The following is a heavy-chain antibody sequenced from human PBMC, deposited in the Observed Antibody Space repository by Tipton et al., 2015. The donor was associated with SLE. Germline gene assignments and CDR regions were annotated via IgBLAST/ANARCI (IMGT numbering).Heavy chain of an antibody. J-gene: IGHJ4*02. Sequence: LRLSCAASGFTFSSYAMSWVRQAPGKGLEWIGEINHRGSTNYNPSLKSRVTISIDTSKNQFSLKLSSVTAADTAVYYCARNLRQLVPNSQNYWGQGTLVTVSS. CDR2: INHRGST. CDR1: GFTFSSYA. V-gene: IGHV4-34*01. D-gene: IGHD6-6*01. CDR3: ARNLRQLVPNSQNY.